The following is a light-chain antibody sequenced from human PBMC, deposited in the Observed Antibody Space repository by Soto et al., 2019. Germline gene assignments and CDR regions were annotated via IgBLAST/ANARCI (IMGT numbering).Light chain of an antibody. V-gene: IGLV1-44*01. J-gene: IGLJ2*01. Sequence: QSVLTQPPSASGTPGQWVTISCSGSSSNIGTNTVICYQQLPGAAPKLLIYSDNQRPSGVPDRFSGSKSGTSASLAISVLQYEDEADYYCAAWDVSLVVFGGGTKLTVL. CDR2: SDN. CDR1: SSNIGTNT. CDR3: AAWDVSLVV.